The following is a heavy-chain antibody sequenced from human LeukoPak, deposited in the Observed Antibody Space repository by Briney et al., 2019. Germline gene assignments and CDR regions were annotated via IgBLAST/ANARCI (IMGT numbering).Heavy chain of an antibody. J-gene: IGHJ4*02. Sequence: PGGSLRLSCAASGFTVSSNYMSWVRQAPGKGLEWVSVIYSGGSTYYADSVKGRFTISRDNSKNTLYLQMNSLRAEDTAVYYCAKDRLPDGVWSIDYWGQGTLVTVSS. CDR1: GFTVSSNY. V-gene: IGHV3-53*01. CDR2: IYSGGST. CDR3: AKDRLPDGVWSIDY. D-gene: IGHD2-8*02.